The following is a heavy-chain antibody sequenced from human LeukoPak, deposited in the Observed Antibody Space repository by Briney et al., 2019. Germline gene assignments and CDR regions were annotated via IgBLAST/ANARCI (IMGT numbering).Heavy chain of an antibody. D-gene: IGHD2-8*01. J-gene: IGHJ4*02. V-gene: IGHV3-53*01. CDR1: GFTVSSNY. Sequence: GGSLRLSCAASGFTVSSNYMSWVRQPPGKGLEWVSVIYSGGTTDYADSVKGRFTISRDNAENTLFLQMNSLRAEDTAVYFCANKPTLSCTHGVCVVIDYWGQGTLVTVSS. CDR3: ANKPTLSCTHGVCVVIDY. CDR2: IYSGGTT.